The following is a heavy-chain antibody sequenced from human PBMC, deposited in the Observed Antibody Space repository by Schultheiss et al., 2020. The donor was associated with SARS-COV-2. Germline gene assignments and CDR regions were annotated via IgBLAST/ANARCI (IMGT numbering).Heavy chain of an antibody. V-gene: IGHV4-34*01. D-gene: IGHD6-13*01. CDR3: ARGRYSSRYMDV. CDR1: GGSISSYY. Sequence: GSLRLSCTVSGGSISSYYWSWIRQPPGKGLEWIGEINHSGSTNYNPSLKSRVTMSVDTSKNQFSLKLSSVTAADTAVYYCARGRYSSRYMDVWGKGTTVTVSS. CDR2: INHSGST. J-gene: IGHJ6*03.